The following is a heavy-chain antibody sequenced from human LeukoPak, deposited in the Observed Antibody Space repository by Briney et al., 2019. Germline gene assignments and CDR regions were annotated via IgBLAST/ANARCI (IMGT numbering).Heavy chain of an antibody. CDR2: IYHSGST. D-gene: IGHD4-17*01. V-gene: IGHV4-4*02. Sequence: PSETLSLTCAVSGGSISSSNWWSWVRQPPGKGLEWIGEIYHSGSTNYNPSHKSRVTISVDKSKNQFSLKLSSVTAADTAVYYCARDYGDYDWFDYWGQGTLVTVSS. CDR3: ARDYGDYDWFDY. J-gene: IGHJ4*02. CDR1: GGSISSSNW.